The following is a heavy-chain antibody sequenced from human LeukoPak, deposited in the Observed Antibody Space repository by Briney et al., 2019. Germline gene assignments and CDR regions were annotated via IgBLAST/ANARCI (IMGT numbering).Heavy chain of an antibody. D-gene: IGHD5-18*01. V-gene: IGHV1-69*04. CDR2: IIPILGIA. CDR1: GGTFSSYV. J-gene: IGHJ6*02. CDR3: ARALDTAMVYYYYGMDV. Sequence: ASVKVSCKAPGGTFSSYVISWVRQAPGQGLEWMGRIIPILGIANYAQKFQGRVTITADKSTSTAYMELSSLRSEDTAVYYCARALDTAMVYYYYGMDVWGQGTTVTVSS.